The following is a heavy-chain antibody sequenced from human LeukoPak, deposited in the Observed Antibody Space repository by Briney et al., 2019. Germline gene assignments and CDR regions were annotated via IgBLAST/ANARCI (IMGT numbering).Heavy chain of an antibody. CDR2: IYHSGST. D-gene: IGHD3-22*01. V-gene: IGHV4-38-2*01. Sequence: PSETLSLTCAVSGYSISSGYYWGWIRQPPGKGLEWIGSIYHSGSTYYNPSLKSRVTISVDTSKNQFSLKLSSVTAADTAVYYCGRRVSNGYYRDYWGQGTLVTVSS. CDR1: GYSISSGYY. J-gene: IGHJ4*02. CDR3: GRRVSNGYYRDY.